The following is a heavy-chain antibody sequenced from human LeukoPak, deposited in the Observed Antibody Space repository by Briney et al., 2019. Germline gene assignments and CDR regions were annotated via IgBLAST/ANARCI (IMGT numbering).Heavy chain of an antibody. CDR3: ARHAQGVYPSNFDY. V-gene: IGHV5-51*01. CDR1: GYIFTSNW. Sequence: GESLKISCKGSGYIFTSNWIGWVRQMPGKGLEWMGIIYPGDSATRYSPSFQGQVTISVDKSITTAYLQLSSLKASDTAMYYCARHAQGVYPSNFDYWGQGTLVTVSS. CDR2: IYPGDSAT. D-gene: IGHD3-10*01. J-gene: IGHJ4*02.